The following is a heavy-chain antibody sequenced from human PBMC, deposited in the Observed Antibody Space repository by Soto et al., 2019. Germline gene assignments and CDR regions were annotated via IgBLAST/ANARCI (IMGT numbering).Heavy chain of an antibody. V-gene: IGHV1-2*02. CDR1: GYTFTGYY. Sequence: ASVKVSFKASGYTFTGYYMHWVRQAPGQGLEWMGWINPNSGGTNYAQKFQGRVTMTRDTSISTAYMELSRLRSDDTAVYYCARVMVRGDNWFDPWGQGTLVTVSS. CDR3: ARVMVRGDNWFDP. D-gene: IGHD3-10*01. J-gene: IGHJ5*02. CDR2: INPNSGGT.